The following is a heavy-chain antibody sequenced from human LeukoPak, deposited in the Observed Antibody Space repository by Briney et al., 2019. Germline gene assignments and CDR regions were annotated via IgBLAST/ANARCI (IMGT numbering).Heavy chain of an antibody. J-gene: IGHJ3*02. CDR2: IYYSGST. V-gene: IGHV4-31*03. D-gene: IGHD3-22*01. CDR3: ARRRPYYDSSGYYLDAFDI. Sequence: SETLSLTCTVSGGSISSGGYYWSWIRQHPGKGLEWIGYIYYSGSTYYNPSLKSRVTISVDTSKNQFSLKLSSVTAADTAVYYCARRRPYYDSSGYYLDAFDIWGQGTMVTVSS. CDR1: GGSISSGGYY.